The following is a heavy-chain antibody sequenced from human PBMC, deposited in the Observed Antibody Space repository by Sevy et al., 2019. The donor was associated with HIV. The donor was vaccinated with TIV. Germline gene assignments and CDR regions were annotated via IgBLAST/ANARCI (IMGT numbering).Heavy chain of an antibody. CDR3: ARAGLGGYYSAFDI. CDR2: IYHSGST. CDR1: GGSISSGGYS. V-gene: IGHV4-30-2*01. D-gene: IGHD3-3*01. Sequence: SETLSLTCAVSGGSISSGGYSWSWIRQPPGKGLEWIGYIYHSGSTYYNPSLKSLVTISVDRSKNQFSLKLSSVTAADTAVYYCARAGLGGYYSAFDIWGQGTMVTVSS. J-gene: IGHJ3*02.